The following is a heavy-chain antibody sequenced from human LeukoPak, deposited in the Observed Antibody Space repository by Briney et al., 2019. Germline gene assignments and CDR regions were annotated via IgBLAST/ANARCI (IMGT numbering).Heavy chain of an antibody. CDR3: ARGNDYGDYEPAVGSAYNWFDP. D-gene: IGHD4-17*01. Sequence: RGALRLSFSPSVLTVISNYRSWVPQATERGLEMVSVIYSWGSTYYADSVKGRLAICRDNSKNTLYLQMNTLRTDATAVYYCARGNDYGDYEPAVGSAYNWFDPWGQGTLVTVSS. V-gene: IGHV3-66*03. CDR2: IYSWGST. J-gene: IGHJ5*02. CDR1: VLTVISNY.